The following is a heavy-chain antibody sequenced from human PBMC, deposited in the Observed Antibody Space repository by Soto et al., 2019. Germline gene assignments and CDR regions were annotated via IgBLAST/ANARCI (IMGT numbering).Heavy chain of an antibody. CDR1: GVSISSGGYS. CDR2: IYHSGST. Sequence: SETLSLTCAVSGVSISSGGYSWSWIRQPPGKGLEWIGYIYHSGSTYYNPSLKGRVTISVDRSKNQFSLKLSSVTAADTAVYYCARGYCSGGSCFSWFDPWGQGTLVTVSS. J-gene: IGHJ5*02. V-gene: IGHV4-30-2*01. D-gene: IGHD2-15*01. CDR3: ARGYCSGGSCFSWFDP.